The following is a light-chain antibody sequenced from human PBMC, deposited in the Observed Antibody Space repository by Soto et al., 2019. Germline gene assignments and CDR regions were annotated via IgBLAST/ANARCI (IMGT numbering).Light chain of an antibody. J-gene: IGKJ4*01. CDR3: QQYNTFSALS. CDR1: QSINNW. CDR2: KAS. V-gene: IGKV1-5*03. Sequence: DIQMTQSPFTLSASIGDRVTITCRASQSINNWLAWYQQKPGKAPKLLIYKASSLESGVPSRFSGSGSWTEFTLTISSLQPDDFASYYCQQYNTFSALSFGGGTKVEIK.